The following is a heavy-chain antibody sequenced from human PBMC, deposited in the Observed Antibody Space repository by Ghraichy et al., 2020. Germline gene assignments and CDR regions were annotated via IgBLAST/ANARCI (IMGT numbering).Heavy chain of an antibody. V-gene: IGHV5-51*01. CDR3: ARHASPFIVVVPAAALGGMDV. D-gene: IGHD2-2*01. Sequence: GESLNISCKGSGYSFTSYWIGWVRQMPGKGLEWMGIIYPGDSDTRYSPSFQGQVTISADKSISTAYLQWSSLKASDTAMYYCARHASPFIVVVPAAALGGMDVWGQGTTVTVSS. CDR2: IYPGDSDT. CDR1: GYSFTSYW. J-gene: IGHJ6*02.